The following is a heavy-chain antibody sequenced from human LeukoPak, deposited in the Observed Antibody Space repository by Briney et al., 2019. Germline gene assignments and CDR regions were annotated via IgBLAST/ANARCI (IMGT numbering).Heavy chain of an antibody. Sequence: GGSLRLSCTASGFTFGDYAMSWFRQAPGKGLEWVGFIRSKAYGGTTEYAASVKGRFTISRDDSKSIAYLQMNSLKTEDTAVYYCTRGLLPRTYYYGSGSLDFDYWGQGTLVTVSS. V-gene: IGHV3-49*03. CDR1: GFTFGDYA. CDR3: TRGLLPRTYYYGSGSLDFDY. CDR2: IRSKAYGGTT. J-gene: IGHJ4*02. D-gene: IGHD3-10*01.